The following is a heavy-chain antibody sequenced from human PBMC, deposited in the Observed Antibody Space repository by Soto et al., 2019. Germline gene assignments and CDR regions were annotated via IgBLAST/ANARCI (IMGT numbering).Heavy chain of an antibody. V-gene: IGHV3-66*01. CDR3: ARVSCSSTSCYGIDY. J-gene: IGHJ4*02. CDR1: GLTVRANF. Sequence: SGGSLRLSCAVSGLTVRANFMSWVRQAPGKGLEWVSVVYSGGITNYADSVKGRFTISRDNSKNTLYLQLNSLRAEDTAVYYCARVSCSSTSCYGIDYWGQGTPVTVSS. CDR2: VYSGGIT. D-gene: IGHD2-2*01.